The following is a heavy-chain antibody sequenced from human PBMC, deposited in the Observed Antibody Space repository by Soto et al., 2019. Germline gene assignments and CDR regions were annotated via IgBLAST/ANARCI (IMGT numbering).Heavy chain of an antibody. D-gene: IGHD1-26*01. Sequence: HPGGSLRLSCAASGFTFSSYDMRWVRQAPGKGLEWVSTISGSGGSTYYADSVKGRFTVSRDNTRNTLYLQMNSLRAEDTAVYYCAKDRIRHSSNWFDPWGQGTLVTVSS. CDR2: ISGSGGST. J-gene: IGHJ5*02. CDR3: AKDRIRHSSNWFDP. V-gene: IGHV3-23*01. CDR1: GFTFSSYD.